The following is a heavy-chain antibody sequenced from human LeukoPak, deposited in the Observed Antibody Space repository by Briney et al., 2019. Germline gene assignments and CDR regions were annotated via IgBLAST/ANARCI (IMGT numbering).Heavy chain of an antibody. Sequence: SVKVSCKASGGTFSSYAVSWVRQAPGQGLEWMGGIIPIFGTANYAQKFQGRVTITADESTSTAYMELSSMRSEDTAVYYCARPYYYGSGSYRYGMDVWGQGSTVTVSS. CDR2: IIPIFGTA. CDR3: ARPYYYGSGSYRYGMDV. D-gene: IGHD3-10*01. J-gene: IGHJ6*02. CDR1: GGTFSSYA. V-gene: IGHV1-69*13.